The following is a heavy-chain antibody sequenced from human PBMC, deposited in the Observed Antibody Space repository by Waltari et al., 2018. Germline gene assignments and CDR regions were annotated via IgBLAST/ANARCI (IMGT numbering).Heavy chain of an antibody. D-gene: IGHD2-8*01. V-gene: IGHV1-24*01. CDR3: ARDLMVSGMDV. J-gene: IGHJ6*02. CDR1: GYTLTELS. Sequence: QVQLVQSGAEVKKPGASVKVSCKVSGYTLTELSMHWVRQAPGKGLEWMGGFDPEDGETIYAQKLQGRVTMTTDTSTSTAYMELRSLRSDDTAVYYCARDLMVSGMDVWGQGTTVTVSS. CDR2: FDPEDGET.